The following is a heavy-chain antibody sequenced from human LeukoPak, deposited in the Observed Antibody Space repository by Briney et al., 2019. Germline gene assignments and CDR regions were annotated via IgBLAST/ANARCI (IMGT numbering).Heavy chain of an antibody. V-gene: IGHV3-9*01. CDR2: ISWNSGSI. J-gene: IGHJ3*02. Sequence: GGSLRLSCAASGFTFDDYAMHWVRQAPGKGLEWVSGISWNSGSIGYVDSVKGRFTISRDNAKNSLYLQMNSLRAEDTAVYYCARVLMSSSWEDAFDIWGQGTMVTVSS. CDR3: ARVLMSSSWEDAFDI. D-gene: IGHD6-13*01. CDR1: GFTFDDYA.